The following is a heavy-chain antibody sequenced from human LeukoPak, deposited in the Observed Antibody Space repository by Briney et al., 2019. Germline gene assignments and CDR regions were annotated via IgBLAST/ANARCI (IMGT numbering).Heavy chain of an antibody. CDR2: IIPIFGTA. J-gene: IGHJ4*02. V-gene: IGHV1-69*05. CDR3: ASVGCSGGSCYNLFDY. CDR1: GGTFSSYA. D-gene: IGHD2-15*01. Sequence: ASVKVSCKASGGTFSSYAISWVRQAPGQGLEWLGGIIPIFGTANYAQKFQGRVTITTDESTSTAYMELSSLRSEDTAVYYCASVGCSGGSCYNLFDYWGQGTLVTVSS.